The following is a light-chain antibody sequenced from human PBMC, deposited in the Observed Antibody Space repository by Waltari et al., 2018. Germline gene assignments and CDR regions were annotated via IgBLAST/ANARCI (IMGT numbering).Light chain of an antibody. CDR3: QQSYRSPRT. Sequence: DIQMTQSPSSLSASVGDRVTLTCRASESISSYLNWYQQKPGKAPQLLIYAASNLQTEVPSTFSGSGSATEFSLTITSLQPEDFATYYCQQSYRSPRTFGQGTKLEIK. V-gene: IGKV1-39*01. CDR2: AAS. J-gene: IGKJ2*01. CDR1: ESISSY.